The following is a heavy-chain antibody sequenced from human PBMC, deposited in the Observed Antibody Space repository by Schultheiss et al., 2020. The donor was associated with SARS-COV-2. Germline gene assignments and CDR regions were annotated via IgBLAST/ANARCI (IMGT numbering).Heavy chain of an antibody. D-gene: IGHD1-26*01. CDR1: GGSISKDYY. CDR2: IHYTGGT. J-gene: IGHJ5*02. V-gene: IGHV4-31*03. Sequence: SETLSLTCLVSGGSISKDYYWNWIRQTPGKGLEWIGYIHYTGGTEYNPSLKSRVTISRDTSKNQLSLKLTAVTAADTAVYYCARSGRGELLHWFDPWGQGTLVTVSS. CDR3: ARSGRGELLHWFDP.